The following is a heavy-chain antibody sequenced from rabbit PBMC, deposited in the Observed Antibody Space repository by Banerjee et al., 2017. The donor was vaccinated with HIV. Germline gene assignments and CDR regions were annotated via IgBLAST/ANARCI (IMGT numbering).Heavy chain of an antibody. J-gene: IGHJ4*01. V-gene: IGHV1S40*01. CDR1: GFSLSNNYV. CDR3: SRDPFVGNSYTINL. Sequence: QSLEESGGGLVKPEGSLTLTCKASGFSLSNNYVMCWVRQAPGKGLEWIGCINTGSGSAYYASWVISRFTITSNTNQNTVTLQMTSLTAADAATYFCSRDPFVGNSYTINLWGPGTLVTVS. D-gene: IGHD8-1*01. CDR2: INTGSGSA.